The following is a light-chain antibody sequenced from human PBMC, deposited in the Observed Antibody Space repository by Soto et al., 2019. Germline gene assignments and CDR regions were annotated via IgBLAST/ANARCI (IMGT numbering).Light chain of an antibody. CDR1: QIISTY. CDR3: QQTYSAPPT. Sequence: DNQMTQSPSSLSASVGDRVTITCRASQIISTYLNWYQQRAGLAPRLLIYAASSLQSGVPPRFSGSGSGTDFTLTISSLQPEDFATYFCQQTYSAPPTFGQGTKV. J-gene: IGKJ1*01. V-gene: IGKV1-39*01. CDR2: AAS.